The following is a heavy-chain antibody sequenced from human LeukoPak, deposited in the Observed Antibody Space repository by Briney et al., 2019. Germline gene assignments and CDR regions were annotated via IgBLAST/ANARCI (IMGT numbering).Heavy chain of an antibody. CDR3: ARGPLGVGATGAFDI. Sequence: VSVKVSCKASGYTFTGYYMHWVRQAPGQGLEWMGWINPNSGGTNYAQKFQGRVTMTRDTSISTAYMELSSLRSEDTAVYYCARGPLGVGATGAFDIWGQGTMVTVSS. J-gene: IGHJ3*02. V-gene: IGHV1-2*02. CDR2: INPNSGGT. D-gene: IGHD1-26*01. CDR1: GYTFTGYY.